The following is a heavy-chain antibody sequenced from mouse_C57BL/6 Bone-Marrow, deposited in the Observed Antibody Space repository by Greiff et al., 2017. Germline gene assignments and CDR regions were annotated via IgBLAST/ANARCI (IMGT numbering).Heavy chain of an antibody. CDR1: GYTFTDYY. V-gene: IGHV1-26*01. CDR2: INPNNGGT. J-gene: IGHJ3*01. D-gene: IGHD2-4*01. CDR3: ARPYNDYDSWLAY. Sequence: VQLQQSGPELVKPGASVKISCKASGYTFTDYYMNWVKQSHGKSLEWIGDINPNNGGTSYNQKFKGKATLPVDKSSRTAYMELRSLTSEDSAFYYCARPYNDYDSWLAYWGQGTLVTVSA.